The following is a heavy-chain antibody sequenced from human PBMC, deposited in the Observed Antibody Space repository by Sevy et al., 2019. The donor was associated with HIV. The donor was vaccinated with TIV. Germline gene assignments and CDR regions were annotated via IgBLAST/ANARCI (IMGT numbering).Heavy chain of an antibody. D-gene: IGHD2-15*01. V-gene: IGHV4-59*13. Sequence: SETLSLTCTVSGGSISSYYWSWIRQPPGKGLEWIGYIYYSGSTNYNPSLKSRVTISVDTSKNQFSLKLSSVTAADTAVYYCARDSDPMHCSGGSCYGPQGWFDPWGQGTLVTVSS. J-gene: IGHJ5*02. CDR2: IYYSGST. CDR3: ARDSDPMHCSGGSCYGPQGWFDP. CDR1: GGSISSYY.